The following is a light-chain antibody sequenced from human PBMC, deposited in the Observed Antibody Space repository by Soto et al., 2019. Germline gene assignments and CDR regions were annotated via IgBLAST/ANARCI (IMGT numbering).Light chain of an antibody. CDR3: CSYAGGYTSLYV. CDR1: SSDVGAYNY. Sequence: QSALTQPRSVSGSPGQSVTISCTGTSSDVGAYNYVSWYQQHPGKAPKFMIYDVSKRPSGVPDRFSGSKSGNTASLTISGLQAEDEADYYCCSYAGGYTSLYVFGTGTKLTVL. V-gene: IGLV2-11*01. J-gene: IGLJ1*01. CDR2: DVS.